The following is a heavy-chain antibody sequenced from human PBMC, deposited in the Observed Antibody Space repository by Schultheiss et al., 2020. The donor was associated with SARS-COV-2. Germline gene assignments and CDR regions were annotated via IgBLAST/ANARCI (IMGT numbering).Heavy chain of an antibody. CDR2: INHSGST. J-gene: IGHJ4*02. CDR1: GGSFSGYY. V-gene: IGHV4-34*01. CDR3: ARGGVGIASRPDY. D-gene: IGHD6-6*01. Sequence: SQTLSLTCAVYGGSFSGYYWSWIRQPPGKGLEWIGEINHSGSTNYNPSLKSRVTISVDTSKNQFSLKLSSVTAADTAVYYCARGGVGIASRPDYWGQGTLVTVSS.